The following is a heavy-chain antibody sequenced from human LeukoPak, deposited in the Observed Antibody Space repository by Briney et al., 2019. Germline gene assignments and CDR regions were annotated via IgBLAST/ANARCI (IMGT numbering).Heavy chain of an antibody. Sequence: ASVKVSCKASGYTFTSYGISWVRQAPGQGLEWMGWISAYNGNTNYAQKLQGRVTMTTDTSTSTAYMELRSLRSDDTAVYYCARAPGSYYDILTGWPYFDCWGQGTLVTVSS. D-gene: IGHD3-9*01. CDR3: ARAPGSYYDILTGWPYFDC. J-gene: IGHJ4*02. CDR2: ISAYNGNT. CDR1: GYTFTSYG. V-gene: IGHV1-18*01.